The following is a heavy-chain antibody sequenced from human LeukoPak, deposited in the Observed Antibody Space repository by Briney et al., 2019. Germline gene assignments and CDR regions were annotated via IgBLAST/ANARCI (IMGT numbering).Heavy chain of an antibody. CDR2: ISSTSSYI. CDR1: GFTFSTYS. V-gene: IGHV3-21*01. Sequence: PGGSLRLSCAASGFTFSTYSMNWVRQAPGKGLEWVSSISSTSSYIYYADSVKGRFTISRDNAKNSLCLQMNSLRAEDTAVYYCAKGRGYSYGPLYFDYWGQGTLVTVSS. J-gene: IGHJ4*02. D-gene: IGHD5-18*01. CDR3: AKGRGYSYGPLYFDY.